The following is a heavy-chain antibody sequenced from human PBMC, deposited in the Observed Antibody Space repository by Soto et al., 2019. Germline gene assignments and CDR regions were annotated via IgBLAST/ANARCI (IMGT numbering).Heavy chain of an antibody. D-gene: IGHD1-26*01. CDR2: VKSKTDGGSS. V-gene: IGHV3-15*07. Sequence: LSCVASGFPFTNAWINWVRQVPGKGLEWVGRVKSKTDGGSSDYAAPVKGRFAVSRDDSKNIVYLQMNSLKIEDTGVYYCTTDSRTTLPEIRFDYWGHGTQVTVSS. CDR3: TTDSRTTLPEIRFDY. J-gene: IGHJ4*01. CDR1: GFPFTNAW.